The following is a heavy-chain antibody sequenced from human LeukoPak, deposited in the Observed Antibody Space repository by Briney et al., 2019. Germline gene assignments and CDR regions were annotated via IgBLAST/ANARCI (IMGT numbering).Heavy chain of an antibody. Sequence: GASGKLSCKASGGTFTSYAISWVRQAPGQGLEWMGGFIPIRGIANYAQKFPGRVTITADKSTSTAYMELSNLRSEDTAVYYCARVGDVAGTFDYWGQGTLATVSS. CDR3: ARVGDVAGTFDY. CDR1: GGTFTSYA. CDR2: FIPIRGIA. D-gene: IGHD6-19*01. V-gene: IGHV1-69*04. J-gene: IGHJ4*02.